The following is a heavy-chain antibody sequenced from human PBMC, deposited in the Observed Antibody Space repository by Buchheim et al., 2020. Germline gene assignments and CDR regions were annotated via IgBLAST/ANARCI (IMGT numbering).Heavy chain of an antibody. J-gene: IGHJ4*02. CDR1: GFTFSSYG. V-gene: IGHV3-30*18. CDR2: ISYDGSNK. Sequence: QVQLVESGGGVVQPGRSLRLSCAASGFTFSSYGMHWVRQAPGKGLEWVAVISYDGSNKYYADSVKGRFTISRDNSKNTLYLQMNSLRAEDTAVYYCAKVGDNYDFDYWGQGTL. D-gene: IGHD4-11*01. CDR3: AKVGDNYDFDY.